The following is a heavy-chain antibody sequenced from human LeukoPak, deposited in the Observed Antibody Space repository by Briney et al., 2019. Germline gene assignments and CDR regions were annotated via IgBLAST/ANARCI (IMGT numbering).Heavy chain of an antibody. Sequence: PSQTLSLTCTVAGRSISSYYCTCIRQPPGRGLGWTGYIYSSGSTNYNPSLKSRVTISVDTSKNQFSLKLSAVTAADADVYYCARRSGYYYGMDVWGQGTTVTV. D-gene: IGHD3-10*01. CDR2: IYSSGST. CDR1: GRSISSYY. J-gene: IGHJ6*02. V-gene: IGHV4-59*08. CDR3: ARRSGYYYGMDV.